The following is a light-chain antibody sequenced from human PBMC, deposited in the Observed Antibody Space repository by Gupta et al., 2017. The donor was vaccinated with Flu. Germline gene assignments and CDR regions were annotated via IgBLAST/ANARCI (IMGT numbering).Light chain of an antibody. CDR3: QQHSSCPPT. CDR1: QSVSSY. J-gene: IGKJ4*01. Sequence: DIGFTQSPATLSLSPGERATLPCRASQSVSSYLAWYQQQPGQAPTLLIYDASNRATGIPARFSGSGSGTDFTLTISSLQPEDFAVYYCQQHSSCPPTFGGGTKVEIK. CDR2: DAS. V-gene: IGKV3-11*01.